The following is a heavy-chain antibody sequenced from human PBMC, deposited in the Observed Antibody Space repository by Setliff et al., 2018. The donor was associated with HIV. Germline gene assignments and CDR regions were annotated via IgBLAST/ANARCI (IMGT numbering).Heavy chain of an antibody. J-gene: IGHJ4*02. CDR1: GYLFTHYG. D-gene: IGHD2-8*02. Sequence: GASVKVSCKASGYLFTHYGVSWVRQAPGQGLEWGGWVSAWDGRTDYSQKVQGRVTMTTDASTSTAYMELRSLTSDDTAVYYCARGGHCTAGVCYHYEYWGQATQVTVSS. CDR3: ARGGHCTAGVCYHYEY. V-gene: IGHV1-18*01. CDR2: VSAWDGRT.